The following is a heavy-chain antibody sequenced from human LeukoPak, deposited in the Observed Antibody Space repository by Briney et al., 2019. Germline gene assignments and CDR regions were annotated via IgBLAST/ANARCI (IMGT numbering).Heavy chain of an antibody. V-gene: IGHV3-23*01. CDR3: VREAGYCASVCLKSNWFDP. D-gene: IGHD2-21*02. CDR2: ISNGNT. Sequence: GGSLRLSCAASGFPFSNHAMSWVRQPPGKGLEWVSAISNGNTYYADSVRGRFTISRDDSKNMAYLQMNSLRDEGTALYYCVREAGYCASVCLKSNWFDPWGQGTLVTVSS. J-gene: IGHJ5*02. CDR1: GFPFSNHA.